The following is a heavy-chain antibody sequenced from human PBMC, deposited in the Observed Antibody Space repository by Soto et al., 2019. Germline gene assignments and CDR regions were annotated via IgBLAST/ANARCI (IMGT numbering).Heavy chain of an antibody. V-gene: IGHV3-33*01. D-gene: IGHD2-15*01. CDR1: GFTFSTYG. Sequence: QVQLVESGGGVVQPWTSLRLSCAASGFTFSTYGMHWVRHAPGKVLEYVAGVRYDGRAEYYVDSVRGRFTISRDSYKNMLSLQMNSLRAENTVVYYFARGVCSAVAADHFDHWGQGNPVTVSS. CDR3: ARGVCSAVAADHFDH. J-gene: IGHJ4*02. CDR2: VRYDGRAE.